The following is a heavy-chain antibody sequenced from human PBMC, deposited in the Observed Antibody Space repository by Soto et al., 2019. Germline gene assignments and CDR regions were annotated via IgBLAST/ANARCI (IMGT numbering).Heavy chain of an antibody. CDR2: ISGSGSTT. D-gene: IGHD4-17*01. CDR1: GFIFSTYA. CDR3: AKSLYGGCDY. J-gene: IGHJ4*02. Sequence: VALLDSGGGLVQPGGSLRLSCAASGFIFSTYAMSWVRQAPGKGPEWVSGISGSGSTTSYADSVKGRFSISRDNSKNILYLQMNSLRAEDTAIYYCAKSLYGGCDYWGQGTLVTVSS. V-gene: IGHV3-23*01.